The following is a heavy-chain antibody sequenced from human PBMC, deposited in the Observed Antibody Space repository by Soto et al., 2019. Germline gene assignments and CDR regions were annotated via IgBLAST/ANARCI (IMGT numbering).Heavy chain of an antibody. V-gene: IGHV3-30-3*01. CDR3: ARDVSSLVGGMDV. Sequence: QVQLVESGGGVVQPGRSLRLSCAASGFTFSSYAMHWVRQAPGKGLEWVAVISYDGSNKYYADSVKGRFTISRDNSKNTLYLQMNSLRAEDTGVYYCARDVSSLVGGMDVWGQGTTVTVSS. CDR2: ISYDGSNK. J-gene: IGHJ6*02. D-gene: IGHD2-2*01. CDR1: GFTFSSYA.